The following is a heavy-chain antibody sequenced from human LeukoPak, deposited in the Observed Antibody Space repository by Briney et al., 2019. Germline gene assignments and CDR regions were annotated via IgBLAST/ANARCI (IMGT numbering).Heavy chain of an antibody. D-gene: IGHD5-18*01. CDR2: ISGSGGST. V-gene: IGHV3-23*01. Sequence: GWSLRLSCAASGFTFSSYAMSWVRQAPGKGLEGVSAISGSGGSTYYADSLKGRFTISRDNSNNTLYLEMNSLRADDMAVYYSAKDRGYRYVFRFDYWGQGTLVTVSS. CDR1: GFTFSSYA. J-gene: IGHJ4*02. CDR3: AKDRGYRYVFRFDY.